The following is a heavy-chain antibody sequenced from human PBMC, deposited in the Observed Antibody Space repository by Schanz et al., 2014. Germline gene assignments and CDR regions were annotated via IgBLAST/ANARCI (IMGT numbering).Heavy chain of an antibody. V-gene: IGHV4-61*02. D-gene: IGHD5-12*01. J-gene: IGHJ5*02. CDR3: ARGGSVATIAPYTWFDP. CDR2: IYSRGSS. CDR1: GGSISSATYY. Sequence: QVQLQESGPGLVKPSQTLSLTCTVSGGSISSATYYWSWVRQPAGKGLEWIGRIYSRGSSTYNPSLKSRVTIPIHPSNNQSSLKLTSVTAADTAVYYCARGGSVATIAPYTWFDPWGQGTLVTVSS.